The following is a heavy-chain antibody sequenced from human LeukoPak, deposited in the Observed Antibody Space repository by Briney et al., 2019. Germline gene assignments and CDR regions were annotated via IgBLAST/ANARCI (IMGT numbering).Heavy chain of an antibody. CDR1: GGSISSYY. CDR3: ARGREDSSGYYLPFDY. Sequence: SETLSLTCTVSGGSISSYYWSWIRQPAGKGLEWIGRIYTSGSTNYNPSLKSRVTMSVDTSKNQFSLKLSSVTAADTAVYYCARGREDSSGYYLPFDYWGQGTLVTVSS. D-gene: IGHD3-22*01. V-gene: IGHV4-4*07. J-gene: IGHJ4*02. CDR2: IYTSGST.